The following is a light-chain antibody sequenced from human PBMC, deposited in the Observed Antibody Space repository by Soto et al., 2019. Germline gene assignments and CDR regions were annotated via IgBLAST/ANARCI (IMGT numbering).Light chain of an antibody. Sequence: EIVLTQSPATLSVSPGERATLSCRASQSVSSYLAWYQQKPGQAPRLLIYDASNRATGIPARFSGSGSGTDFTLTISRLEPEDFAVYYCRQYGSSGTFGQGTKVDNK. CDR2: DAS. V-gene: IGKV3-11*01. J-gene: IGKJ1*01. CDR1: QSVSSY. CDR3: RQYGSSGT.